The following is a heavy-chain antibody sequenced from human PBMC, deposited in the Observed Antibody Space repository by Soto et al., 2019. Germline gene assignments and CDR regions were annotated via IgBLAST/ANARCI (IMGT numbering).Heavy chain of an antibody. V-gene: IGHV3-21*01. CDR1: GFAFRPYG. D-gene: IGHD6-13*01. Sequence: DVQLVEPGGGLVKPGGSLRLACAVSGFAFRPYGMNWARRAPGGGLEWVASISSSRSFIYYADSVKVRFTISRDDAEKSLYLQMNSLRAEDTALYYCAREPEGIAAALDYWGQGTLVTVSS. J-gene: IGHJ4*02. CDR2: ISSSRSFI. CDR3: AREPEGIAAALDY.